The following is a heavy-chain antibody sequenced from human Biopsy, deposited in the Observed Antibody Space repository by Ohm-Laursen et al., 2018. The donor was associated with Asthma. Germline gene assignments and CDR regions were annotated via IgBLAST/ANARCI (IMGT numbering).Heavy chain of an antibody. Sequence: ASVKVSCKASGYNFISFAIHWVRQAPGQRPEWMGWFNPGNGDAKVSEKFQGRVSITRDTSATTAYLEVSSLTSEDTAVYYCARSAEAYSGFDSNYYGMDVWGQGTRVTVSS. CDR1: GYNFISFA. V-gene: IGHV1-3*01. D-gene: IGHD5-12*01. J-gene: IGHJ6*02. CDR2: FNPGNGDA. CDR3: ARSAEAYSGFDSNYYGMDV.